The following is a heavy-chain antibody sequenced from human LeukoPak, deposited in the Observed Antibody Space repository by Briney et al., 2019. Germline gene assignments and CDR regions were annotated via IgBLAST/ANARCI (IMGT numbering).Heavy chain of an antibody. J-gene: IGHJ4*02. CDR3: ARGRPTNLGGIY. V-gene: IGHV1-8*01. CDR1: GYTFTSHH. D-gene: IGHD7-27*01. CDR2: MNPGSGNT. Sequence: ASVKVSFKASGYTFTSHHINWLRQAAGQGLEWMGWMNPGSGNTVSAQKLQGRVTMTWDTSISTAYMELNSLRSEDTAVYYCARGRPTNLGGIYWGQGTLVTVSS.